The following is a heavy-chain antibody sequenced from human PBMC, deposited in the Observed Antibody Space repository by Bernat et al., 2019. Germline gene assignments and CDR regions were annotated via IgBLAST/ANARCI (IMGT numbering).Heavy chain of an antibody. V-gene: IGHV1-18*04. CDR2: ISTYNGNT. CDR3: VRWREDQPRY. CDR1: GYTFTNYD. J-gene: IGHJ4*02. Sequence: QVQLVQSGAEVKKPGASVKVSCKASGYTFTNYDISWVRQVPGQGLEWMGWISTYNGNTMSAQKFQARVTMTTDTSTSTAYMEVRSLRSDDTAVYYCVRWREDQPRYWGQGTLVSVSS. D-gene: IGHD2-2*01.